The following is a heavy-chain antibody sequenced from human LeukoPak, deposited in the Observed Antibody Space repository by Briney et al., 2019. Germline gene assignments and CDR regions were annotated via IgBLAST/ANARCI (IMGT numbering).Heavy chain of an antibody. CDR3: AGRLSHGGGAFDI. D-gene: IGHD4-23*01. Sequence: SSETLSLTCSVSGGSISSYYWHWIRQPPGKGLEWIGYIYTSGSTSYNPSLKSRVTFSVDTSKNQFSLKLSSVTAADTAVYYCAGRLSHGGGAFDIWGQGTLVTVSS. J-gene: IGHJ3*02. V-gene: IGHV4-4*09. CDR2: IYTSGST. CDR1: GGSISSYY.